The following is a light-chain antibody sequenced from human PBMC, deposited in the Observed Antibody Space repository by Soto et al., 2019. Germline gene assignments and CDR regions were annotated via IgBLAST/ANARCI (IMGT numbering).Light chain of an antibody. CDR1: SSNIGSNT. CDR2: SNN. CDR3: AAWDDSLNGVL. Sequence: QSVLTQPPSASGAPGQRVTISCSGGSSNIGSNTVNWYQQLPGTAPKLLIYSNNRRPSGIPDRFSGSKSGTSASLAISGLQSEDEADYYCAAWDDSLNGVLFGVGTQLTVL. V-gene: IGLV1-44*01. J-gene: IGLJ2*01.